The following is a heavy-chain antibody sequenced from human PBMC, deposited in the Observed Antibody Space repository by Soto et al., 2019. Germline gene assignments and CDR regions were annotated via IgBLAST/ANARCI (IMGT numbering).Heavy chain of an antibody. V-gene: IGHV5-51*01. D-gene: IGHD1-26*01. CDR2: IYPGDSDT. CDR3: ARRGIVGALTDGYYDYYGMDV. CDR1: GYSFTSYW. Sequence: PGESLKISCEGSGYSFTSYWIGWVRQMPGKGLEGMGIIYPGDSDTRYSPPFQGQSPISADKSISTASLQWSRLKASDTAMYYCARRGIVGALTDGYYDYYGMDVWGQGTTVTVSS. J-gene: IGHJ6*02.